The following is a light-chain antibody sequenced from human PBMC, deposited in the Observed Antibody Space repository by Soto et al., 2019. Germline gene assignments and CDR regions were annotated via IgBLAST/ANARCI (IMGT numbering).Light chain of an antibody. CDR2: DAS. CDR3: QQYNNWPET. CDR1: QSVSSN. V-gene: IGKV3-15*01. J-gene: IGKJ1*01. Sequence: EIVMTQSPATLSVSPGERATLSCRASQSVSSNLAWYQQKVGQAPMVLIYDASTRATGIPGRFSGSGSGTEFTLTISSLQAEDFAVYYCQQYNNWPETLGQGTKVEIK.